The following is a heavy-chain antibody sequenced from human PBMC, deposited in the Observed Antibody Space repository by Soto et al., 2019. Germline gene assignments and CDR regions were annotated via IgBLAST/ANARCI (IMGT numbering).Heavy chain of an antibody. J-gene: IGHJ6*02. CDR1: GFTFSSYA. CDR2: ISYDGSNK. Sequence: GGSLRLSCAASGFTFSSYAMHWVRQAPGKGLEWVAVISYDGSNKYYADSVKGRFTISRDNSKNTLYLQMNSLRAEDTAVYYCARALRSYGYEDHYYYGMDVWGQGTTVTVSS. D-gene: IGHD5-18*01. V-gene: IGHV3-30-3*01. CDR3: ARALRSYGYEDHYYYGMDV.